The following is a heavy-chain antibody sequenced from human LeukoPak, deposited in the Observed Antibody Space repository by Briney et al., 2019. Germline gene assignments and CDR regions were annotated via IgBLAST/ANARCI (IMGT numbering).Heavy chain of an antibody. CDR2: IYYSGNT. Sequence: SETLSLTCTVSGGSISSSSYYWGWIRQPPGKGLEWIGSIYYSGNTYYNASLKSRVTISGDTTKNQFSLILSSVTAADTAVYYCATPGLARAYWGQGTLVTVSS. J-gene: IGHJ4*02. V-gene: IGHV4-39*01. CDR3: ATPGLARAY. CDR1: GGSISSSSYY.